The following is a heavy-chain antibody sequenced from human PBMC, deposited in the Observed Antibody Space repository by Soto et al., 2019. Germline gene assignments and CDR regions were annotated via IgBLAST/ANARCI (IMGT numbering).Heavy chain of an antibody. CDR1: GGTFSSYS. Sequence: QVQLVQSGAEVKKPGSSVKVSCKASGGTFSSYSINWVRQAPGQGLEWMGEIIPIFGTATYAQKFQGRVTITADESTSTAYMELSSLRSEDTALYYCARDGGRHSGGMDYWGQGTLVTVSS. V-gene: IGHV1-69*01. CDR3: ARDGGRHSGGMDY. CDR2: IIPIFGTA. D-gene: IGHD1-26*01. J-gene: IGHJ4*02.